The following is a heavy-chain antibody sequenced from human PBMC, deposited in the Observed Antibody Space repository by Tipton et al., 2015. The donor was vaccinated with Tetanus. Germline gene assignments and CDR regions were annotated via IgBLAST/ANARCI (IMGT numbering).Heavy chain of an antibody. CDR1: GFTFDDYA. J-gene: IGHJ5*02. D-gene: IGHD6-6*01. CDR2: ISWNSGSI. V-gene: IGHV3-9*01. Sequence: SLRLSCAASGFTFDDYAMHWVRQAPGKGLEWVSGISWNSGSIGHADSVKGRFTISRDNAKNSLYLQMNSLRAEDTALYYCAKGGIGGSSSTGWFDPWGQGTLVTVSS. CDR3: AKGGIGGSSSTGWFDP.